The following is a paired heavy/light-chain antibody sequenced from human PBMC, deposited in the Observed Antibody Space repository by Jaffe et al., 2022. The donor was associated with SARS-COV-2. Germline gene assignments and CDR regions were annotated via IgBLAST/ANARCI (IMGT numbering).Heavy chain of an antibody. V-gene: IGHV4-39*01. Sequence: QLQLQESGPGLVKPSETLSLTCTVSGGSVNSGDYYWGWIRQPPGKGLEWIVSFYYSGSTYSNPSLKSRVTTSVDTSKNQFSLKLSSVTAADTAVYYCARVTTMTPAPYYFDYWGQGALVTVSS. CDR2: FYYSGST. CDR1: GGSVNSGDYY. J-gene: IGHJ4*02. CDR3: ARVTTMTPAPYYFDY. D-gene: IGHD4-17*01.
Light chain of an antibody. CDR2: GAA. Sequence: EIVMTQSPATLSVSPGERATLSCRASQSVGSDLAWYQQKPGRAPRLLIYGAATRATGIPARFSGSGSGTEFTLTISSLQSEDFAVYYCQQYSNWPRTFGQGTKVEIK. V-gene: IGKV3-15*01. CDR3: QQYSNWPRT. J-gene: IGKJ1*01. CDR1: QSVGSD.